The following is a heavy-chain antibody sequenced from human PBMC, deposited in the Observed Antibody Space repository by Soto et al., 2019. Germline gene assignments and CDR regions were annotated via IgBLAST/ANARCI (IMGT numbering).Heavy chain of an antibody. CDR2: ISTYNGNT. J-gene: IGHJ6*02. CDR3: ARDPYHVLMVNAPNLYGRDV. Sequence: ASVKVSCKASGYTFTTYDISWVRQAPGQGLEWMGRISTYNGNTNYPQSLQGRLTMTTDTSTTTAYMELRSLRSDDTSVYYCARDPYHVLMVNAPNLYGRDVWGQGTTVTVS. V-gene: IGHV1-18*01. CDR1: GYTFTTYD. D-gene: IGHD2-8*01.